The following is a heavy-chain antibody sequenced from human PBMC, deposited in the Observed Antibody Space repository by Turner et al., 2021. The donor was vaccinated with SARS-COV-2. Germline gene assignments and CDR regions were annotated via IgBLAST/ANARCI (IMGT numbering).Heavy chain of an antibody. CDR1: GFMFNRFG. CDR2: IVNSGGET. D-gene: IGHD3-22*01. J-gene: IGHJ4*02. V-gene: IGHV3-23*01. Sequence: EGQLLESGGGLVHPGGSLRLYCTASGFMFNRFGMGWVRQAPGKGLEWVSGIVNSGGETWNADSVKGRFTISRDNAKNSLYLQMNSLRAEDTAVYYCVRDKDSSDYYYWGQGTLVTVSS. CDR3: VRDKDSSDYYY.